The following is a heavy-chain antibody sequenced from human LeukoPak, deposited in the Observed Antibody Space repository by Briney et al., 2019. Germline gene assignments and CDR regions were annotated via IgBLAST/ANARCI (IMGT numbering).Heavy chain of an antibody. D-gene: IGHD3-10*01. CDR2: IYHSGST. Sequence: TLSLTCAVSGGSISSGGYSWSWIRQPPGKGLEWIGYIYHSGSTYYNPSLKSRVTISVDRSKNQFSLKLSSVTAADTAVYYCARASPFGEHDYWGQGTLVTVSS. CDR1: GGSISSGGYS. J-gene: IGHJ4*02. CDR3: ARASPFGEHDY. V-gene: IGHV4-30-2*01.